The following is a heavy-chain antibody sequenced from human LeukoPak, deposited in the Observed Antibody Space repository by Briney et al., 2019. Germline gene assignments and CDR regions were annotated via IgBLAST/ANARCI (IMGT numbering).Heavy chain of an antibody. J-gene: IGHJ3*02. Sequence: GGSLRLSCAASGFTFSSYGMHWVRQAPGKGLEWVAVIWYDGSNKYYADSVKGRFTISRDNSKNTLYLQMNSLRAEDTAVYYCAKDLWYYYDSSGPGGDAFDIWGQGTMVTVSS. CDR3: AKDLWYYYDSSGPGGDAFDI. D-gene: IGHD3-22*01. CDR1: GFTFSSYG. CDR2: IWYDGSNK. V-gene: IGHV3-33*06.